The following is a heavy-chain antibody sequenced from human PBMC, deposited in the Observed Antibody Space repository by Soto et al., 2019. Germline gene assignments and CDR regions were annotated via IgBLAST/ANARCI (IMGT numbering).Heavy chain of an antibody. CDR3: ARAHTGGWYVTDH. Sequence: SETLSLTCTVSGGSLSSYYWTWIRQPPGKGLEWTGYVYSTGATNYNPSLRSRVTMSIDASKNQFSLKVRSVTTADTAVYFCARAHTGGWYVTDHWGQGTLVTAPQ. CDR2: VYSTGAT. V-gene: IGHV4-59*01. D-gene: IGHD6-19*01. J-gene: IGHJ4*02. CDR1: GGSLSSYY.